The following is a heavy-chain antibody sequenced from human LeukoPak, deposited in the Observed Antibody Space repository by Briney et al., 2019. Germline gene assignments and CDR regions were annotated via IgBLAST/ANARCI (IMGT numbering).Heavy chain of an antibody. CDR2: INPNSGGT. Sequence: GASVKVSCKAXXYXFTGYYMHWVRQAPGQGLEWMGWINPNSGGTNYAQKFQGRVTMTRDTSISTAYMELSRLRSDDTAVYYCAREERYSGYYDAFDIWGQGTMVTVSS. D-gene: IGHD5-12*01. CDR3: AREERYSGYYDAFDI. V-gene: IGHV1-2*02. CDR1: XYXFTGYY. J-gene: IGHJ3*02.